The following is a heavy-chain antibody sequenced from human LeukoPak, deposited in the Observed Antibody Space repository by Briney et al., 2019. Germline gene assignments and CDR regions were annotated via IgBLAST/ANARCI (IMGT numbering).Heavy chain of an antibody. CDR2: ISGSGGST. CDR1: GGSISSSSYY. D-gene: IGHD6-19*01. J-gene: IGHJ4*02. V-gene: IGHV3-23*01. CDR3: ARGSIAVAGT. Sequence: ETLSLTCTVSGGSISSSSYYWGWIRQPPGKGLKWVSAISGSGGSTYYADSVKGRFTISRDNSKNTLYLQMNSLRSEDTAVYYCARGSIAVAGTWGQGTLVTVSS.